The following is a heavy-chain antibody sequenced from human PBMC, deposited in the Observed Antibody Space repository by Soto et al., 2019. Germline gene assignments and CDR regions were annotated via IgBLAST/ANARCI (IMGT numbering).Heavy chain of an antibody. CDR3: AIYHLELFRFDY. V-gene: IGHV1-2*02. Sequence: ASVKVSCKASGYTFTGYYVLWVRQAPGQGPECMGWINPYTGGTNYAQKFQGRVTMTTDTSTSTAYMELRSLRSDDTAMYFCAIYHLELFRFDYWGQGTLVTVSS. D-gene: IGHD2-2*01. J-gene: IGHJ4*02. CDR1: GYTFTGYY. CDR2: INPYTGGT.